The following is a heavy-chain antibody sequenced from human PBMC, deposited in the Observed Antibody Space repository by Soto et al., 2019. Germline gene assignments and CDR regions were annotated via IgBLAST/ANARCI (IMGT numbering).Heavy chain of an antibody. CDR1: GFTFSSYW. CDR3: ARDLLDILTGYSYDAFDI. D-gene: IGHD3-9*01. V-gene: IGHV3-7*01. Sequence: GGSLRLSCAASGFTFSSYWMSWVRQAPGKGLEWVANIKQDGSEKYFVDSVKGRFTISRDNAKNSLYLQMNSLRAEDTAVYYCARDLLDILTGYSYDAFDIWGQGTMVTVSS. CDR2: IKQDGSEK. J-gene: IGHJ3*02.